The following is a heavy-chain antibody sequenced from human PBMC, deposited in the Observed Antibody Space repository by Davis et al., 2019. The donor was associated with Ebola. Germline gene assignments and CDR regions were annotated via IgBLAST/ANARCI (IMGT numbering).Heavy chain of an antibody. V-gene: IGHV4-38-2*02. J-gene: IGHJ6*02. CDR1: ASPTSPSDY. CDR3: ARGHSYGCMVDGWDI. D-gene: IGHD5-18*01. Sequence: SETLSLTCTLSASPTSPSDYPRCICLPPRDGKVLIAFIVHSGRTYHNPTLKSRVTISVETSKIQFTLKLSSVTAAETAVYYCARGHSYGCMVDGWDIWGQGTTVTVSS. CDR2: IVHSGRT.